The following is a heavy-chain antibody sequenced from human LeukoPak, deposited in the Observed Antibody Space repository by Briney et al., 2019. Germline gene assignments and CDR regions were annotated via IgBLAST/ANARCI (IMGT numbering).Heavy chain of an antibody. J-gene: IGHJ4*02. V-gene: IGHV4-34*01. D-gene: IGHD6-19*01. Sequence: SSETLSLTCAVYGGSFGGYYWSWIRQPPGKGLEWIGEINHSGSTNYNPSLKSRVTISVDTSKNQFSLKLSSVTAADTAVYYCASRPRYSSGWYGWDYWGQGTLVTVSS. CDR2: INHSGST. CDR1: GGSFGGYY. CDR3: ASRPRYSSGWYGWDY.